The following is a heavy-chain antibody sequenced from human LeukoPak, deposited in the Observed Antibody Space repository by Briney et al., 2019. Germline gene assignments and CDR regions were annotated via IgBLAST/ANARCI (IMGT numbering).Heavy chain of an antibody. CDR2: VSGSGDST. Sequence: GGSLRLSCAPSGFTFSSYAINWVRQAPGRGLEWVSTVSGSGDSTHYADSVKGRFTLSRDNSKNTLYLQMNSLRAEDTAVYYCAKGPLSGSNFYFDYWGQGALVTVSS. CDR3: AKGPLSGSNFYFDY. J-gene: IGHJ4*02. CDR1: GFTFSSYA. D-gene: IGHD1-26*01. V-gene: IGHV3-23*01.